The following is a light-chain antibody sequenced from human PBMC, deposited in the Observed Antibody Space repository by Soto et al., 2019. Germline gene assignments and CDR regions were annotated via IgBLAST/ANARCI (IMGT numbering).Light chain of an antibody. J-gene: IGLJ1*01. V-gene: IGLV1-47*02. CDR2: GNT. CDR3: ASWDDSLRGYV. Sequence: QSVLSQPPSASGTPGQRVTISCSGSSSNIGRNYIYWYQQLPGTAPKLLIYGNTQRPSGVPDRFSGSKSGTSVSLAISGLLSEDEADYYCASWDDSLRGYVFGTGTKLTVL. CDR1: SSNIGRNY.